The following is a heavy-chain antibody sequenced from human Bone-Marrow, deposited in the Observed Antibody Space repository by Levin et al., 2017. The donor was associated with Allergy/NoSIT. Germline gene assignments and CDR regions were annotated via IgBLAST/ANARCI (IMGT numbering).Heavy chain of an antibody. CDR3: ARVLTWKNDAFDL. CDR2: SYYSGTT. J-gene: IGHJ3*01. D-gene: IGHD1-1*01. CDR1: GGSISSRY. Sequence: SETLSLTCTVSGGSISSRYWSWLRQPPGRGLEWLGYSYYSGTTNYNPSLESRIAISVDTSKNQLSLQLRSVTAADTAVYFCARVLTWKNDAFDLWGQGTAVTVSS. V-gene: IGHV4-59*11.